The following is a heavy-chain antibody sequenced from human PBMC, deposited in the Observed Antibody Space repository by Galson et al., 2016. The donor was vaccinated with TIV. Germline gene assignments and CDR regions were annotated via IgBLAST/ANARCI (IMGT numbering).Heavy chain of an antibody. CDR2: ISYDGSDK. J-gene: IGHJ4*02. CDR3: VRAFDSYYFDY. D-gene: IGHD3-16*01. Sequence: SLRLSCAASGFTFSSYGMHWVRRAPGKGLEWVAFISYDGSDKSYADSAKGRFTISRNKSKNTLFMQMNSLRAEDTAVYYCVRAFDSYYFDYWGQGTLVTVSS. CDR1: GFTFSSYG. V-gene: IGHV3-30*03.